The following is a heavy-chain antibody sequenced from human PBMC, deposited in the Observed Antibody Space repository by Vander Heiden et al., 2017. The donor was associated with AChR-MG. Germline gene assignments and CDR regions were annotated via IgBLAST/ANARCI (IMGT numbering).Heavy chain of an antibody. D-gene: IGHD2-8*01. CDR2: ISYDGSNK. Sequence: QVQLVESGGGVVQPGRSLRLSCAASGFTFSTYGMHWVRQAAGKGLEWVAVISYDGSNKYYADSVKGRFTISRDNSKNTLDLKMNSMSAEDTAVYYCAKDIVRRGYAIYEVDVWGQGTTVTVSS. CDR3: AKDIVRRGYAIYEVDV. CDR1: GFTFSTYG. J-gene: IGHJ6*02. V-gene: IGHV3-30*18.